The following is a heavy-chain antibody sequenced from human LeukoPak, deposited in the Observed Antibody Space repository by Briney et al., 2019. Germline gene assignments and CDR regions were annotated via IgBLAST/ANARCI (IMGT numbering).Heavy chain of an antibody. CDR2: INPNSGGT. CDR3: SREGDYGDYGRLWYFDL. CDR1: GYTFTGYF. Sequence: GASVKVSCKTSGYTFTGYFIHWVRQAPGQGLEWMGWINPNSGGTNYAQKFQGRVTMTRDTSISTAYMELTRLRSDDTAMYYCSREGDYGDYGRLWYFDLWGRGNLVTVSS. J-gene: IGHJ2*01. D-gene: IGHD4-17*01. V-gene: IGHV1-2*02.